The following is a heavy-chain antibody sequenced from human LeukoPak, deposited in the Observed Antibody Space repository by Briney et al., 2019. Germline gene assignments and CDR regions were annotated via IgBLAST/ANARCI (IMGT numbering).Heavy chain of an antibody. CDR1: GYSFNAYA. D-gene: IGHD1-7*01. CDR3: ARERSNWYYLDY. Sequence: ASVKVSCKTSGYSFNAYALHWVSQAPGQGLEWLGWINSGNGNTKYSQRFQGRLSITRDASANTVYLELSSLRSGDTAVFYCARERSNWYYLDYWGQGTLVTVSS. CDR2: INSGNGNT. J-gene: IGHJ4*02. V-gene: IGHV1-3*04.